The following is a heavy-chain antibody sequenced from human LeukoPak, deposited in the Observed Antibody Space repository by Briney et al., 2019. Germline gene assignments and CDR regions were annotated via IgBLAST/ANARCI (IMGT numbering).Heavy chain of an antibody. CDR1: GGTFSSYA. V-gene: IGHV1-69*04. Sequence: GASVKVSCKASGGTFSSYAISWVRQAPGQGLEWMGRIIPILGIANYAQKFQGRVTITADKSTSIAYMELSSLRSEDTAVYYCARESYYYGSGSYYPFDYWGQGTLVTVSS. D-gene: IGHD3-10*01. J-gene: IGHJ4*02. CDR2: IIPILGIA. CDR3: ARESYYYGSGSYYPFDY.